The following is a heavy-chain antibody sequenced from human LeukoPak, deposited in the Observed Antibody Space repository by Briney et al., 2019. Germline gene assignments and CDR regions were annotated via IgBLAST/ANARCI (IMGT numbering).Heavy chain of an antibody. CDR2: IRYDGSNK. V-gene: IGHV3-30*02. D-gene: IGHD3-10*01. CDR3: AKDRDVLLWFGELSADV. CDR1: GFTFSSYG. J-gene: IGHJ6*04. Sequence: PGGSLRLSCAASGFTFSSYGMHWVRQAPGKGLEGVAFIRYDGSNKYYADSVKGRFTISRDNSKNTLYLQMNSLRAEDTAVYYCAKDRDVLLWFGELSADVWGKGTTVTISS.